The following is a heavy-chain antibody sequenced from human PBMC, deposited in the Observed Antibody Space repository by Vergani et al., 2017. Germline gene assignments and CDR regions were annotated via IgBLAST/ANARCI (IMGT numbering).Heavy chain of an antibody. D-gene: IGHD2-21*01. CDR2: ISGKNFRT. V-gene: IGHV3-23*01. CDR1: GFTFTAHG. J-gene: IGHJ4*02. CDR3: ADLYGDDGFSPF. Sequence: EVQLLESGGGSAQPGESLRLSCVASGFTFTAHGLNWVRQAPGKGLEWVSGISGKNFRTHYATAVKGRFTITRDDAKNTVYLQINSLRAEDPAFYYYADLYGDDGFSPFWGQGTLVTVSS.